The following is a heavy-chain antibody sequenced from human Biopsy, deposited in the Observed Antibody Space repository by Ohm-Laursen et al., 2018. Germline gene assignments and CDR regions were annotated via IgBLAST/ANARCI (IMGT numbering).Heavy chain of an antibody. CDR2: INPNSGNA. J-gene: IGHJ6*02. CDR3: ARVPAYPSIDGYYGLDL. D-gene: IGHD3-9*01. V-gene: IGHV1-2*02. CDR1: GYTFAGYY. Sequence: SVKVSCKTSGYTFAGYYLHWVRQAPGHGLEWMGWINPNSGNANYAQSFQGRLTVTRDTSISTAYMELTGLTFDDTAIYYCARVPAYPSIDGYYGLDLWGQGTTVIVSS.